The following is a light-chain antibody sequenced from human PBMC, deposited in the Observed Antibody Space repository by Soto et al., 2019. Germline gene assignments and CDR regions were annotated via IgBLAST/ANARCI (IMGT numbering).Light chain of an antibody. CDR3: TSYVGSNIWV. Sequence: QSALTQPPSASGSPGQSVTISCTGTVGAYKYVSWYQQYPGKAPKLMIYEVSKRPSGVPDRFSGTKSGNTASLTVSGLQAEDEADYYSTSYVGSNIWVFGGGTKLTVL. CDR1: VGAYKY. V-gene: IGLV2-8*01. J-gene: IGLJ3*02. CDR2: EVS.